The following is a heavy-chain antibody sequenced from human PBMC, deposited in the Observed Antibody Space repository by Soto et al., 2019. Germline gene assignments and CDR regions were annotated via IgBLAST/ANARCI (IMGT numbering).Heavy chain of an antibody. CDR3: ARDRLAAAGRNWFDP. Sequence: QVQLVQSGAEVKKPGSSVKVSCKASGGTFSSYAISWVRQAPGQGLEWMGGIIPIFGTANYAQKFQGRVTITANKATSTAYMELSSLRSEDTAVYYCARDRLAAAGRNWFDPWGQGTLVTDTS. CDR1: GGTFSSYA. V-gene: IGHV1-69*06. J-gene: IGHJ5*02. CDR2: IIPIFGTA. D-gene: IGHD6-13*01.